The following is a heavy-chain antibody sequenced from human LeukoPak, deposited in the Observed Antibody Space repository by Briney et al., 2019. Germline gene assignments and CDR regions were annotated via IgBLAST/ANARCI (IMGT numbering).Heavy chain of an antibody. V-gene: IGHV3-74*01. CDR3: ATSRTFDY. CDR1: GISFSSHW. CDR2: ISRDGSST. J-gene: IGHJ4*02. Sequence: GGSLRLSCAASGISFSSHWMHWVRQAPGKGLVWVAHISRDGSSTTYADSVKGRFTISRDNAKNTLYLQMNSLRVDDTAVYYCATSRTFDYWGQGTLVTVSS.